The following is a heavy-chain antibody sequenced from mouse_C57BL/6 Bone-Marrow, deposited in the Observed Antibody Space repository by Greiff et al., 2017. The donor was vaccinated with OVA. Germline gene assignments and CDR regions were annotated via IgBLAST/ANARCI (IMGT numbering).Heavy chain of an antibody. CDR1: GFTFSSYG. V-gene: IGHV5-6*02. CDR3: ARRTTVVADYAMDY. J-gene: IGHJ4*01. D-gene: IGHD1-1*01. Sequence: EVMLVESGGDLVKPGGSLKLSCAASGFTFSSYGMSWVRQTPDKTLEWVATISSGGSYTYYPDSVKGRFTISRDNAKNTLYLQMSSLKSEDTAMYYCARRTTVVADYAMDYWGQGTSVTVSS. CDR2: ISSGGSYT.